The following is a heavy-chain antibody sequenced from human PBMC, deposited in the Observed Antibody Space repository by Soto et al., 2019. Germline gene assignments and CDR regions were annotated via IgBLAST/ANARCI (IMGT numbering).Heavy chain of an antibody. D-gene: IGHD1-7*01. CDR2: TYYRSKWYN. CDR1: GDSVSSNSAA. Sequence: PSQTLSLTCAISGDSVSSNSAAWNWIRQSTSRGLEWLGRTYYRSKWYNDYAVSVKSRITINPDTSKNQFSLQLNSVTPEDTAVYYCAREELELRWTIRGWFDPWGQGTLVTVSS. CDR3: AREELELRWTIRGWFDP. J-gene: IGHJ5*02. V-gene: IGHV6-1*01.